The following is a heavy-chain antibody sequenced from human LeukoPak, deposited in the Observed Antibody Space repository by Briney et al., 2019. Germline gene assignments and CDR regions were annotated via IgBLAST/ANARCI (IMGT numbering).Heavy chain of an antibody. J-gene: IGHJ4*02. V-gene: IGHV3-11*01. CDR2: ISSSGNTI. CDR3: ARRRYNWNAIDY. D-gene: IGHD1-20*01. CDR1: GFTFSDYY. Sequence: GGSLRLSCAASGFTFSDYYMSWIRQAPGKGLEWVSYISSSGNTIYYADSVKGRFTISRDNAKNSLYLQMNSLRAEDTAVYYCARRRYNWNAIDYWGQGALVTVSS.